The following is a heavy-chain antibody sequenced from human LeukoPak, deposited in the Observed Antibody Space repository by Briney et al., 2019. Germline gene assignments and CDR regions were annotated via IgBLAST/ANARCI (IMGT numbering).Heavy chain of an antibody. CDR2: INHSGST. Sequence: PSETLSLTCAVYGGSFSGYYWSWIRQPPGKGLEWIGEINHSGSTNYNPSLKSRVTISVDTSKNQFSLKLSSVTAADTAVYYCARGVYSYGWMVDYWGQGNLVTVSS. D-gene: IGHD5-18*01. J-gene: IGHJ4*02. CDR1: GGSFSGYY. V-gene: IGHV4-34*01. CDR3: ARGVYSYGWMVDY.